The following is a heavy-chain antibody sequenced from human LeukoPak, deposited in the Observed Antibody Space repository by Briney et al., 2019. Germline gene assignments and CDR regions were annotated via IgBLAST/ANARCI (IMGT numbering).Heavy chain of an antibody. CDR2: IYSGGST. CDR3: AKRGAATVALDY. J-gene: IGHJ4*02. Sequence: SGGSLRLSCAASGFTVSSNYMSWVRQAPGKGLEWVSVIYSGGSTYYADSVKGRFTISRDNSRNSLFLQLNNLGPDDTAIYYCAKRGAATVALDYWGQGTLVTVSS. D-gene: IGHD1-26*01. V-gene: IGHV3-53*01. CDR1: GFTVSSNY.